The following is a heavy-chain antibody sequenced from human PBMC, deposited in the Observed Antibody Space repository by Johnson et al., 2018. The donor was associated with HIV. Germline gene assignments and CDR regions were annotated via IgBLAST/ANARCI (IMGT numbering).Heavy chain of an antibody. CDR1: GFTFSTSA. J-gene: IGHJ3*02. V-gene: IGHV3-30*04. CDR3: ARDGKVGATPRRAFDI. Sequence: QVQLVESGGDVVQPGRSLRLSCAASGFTFSTSAMHWVRQAPGKGLKWVATISYDGSNKYYADSVKGRFTISRDNSKNTLYLQMNSLRAEDTAVYYCARDGKVGATPRRAFDIWGQGTMVTVSS. D-gene: IGHD1-26*01. CDR2: ISYDGSNK.